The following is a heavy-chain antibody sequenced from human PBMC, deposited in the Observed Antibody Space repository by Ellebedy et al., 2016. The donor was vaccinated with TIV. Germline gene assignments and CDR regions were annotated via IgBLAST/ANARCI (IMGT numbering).Heavy chain of an antibody. D-gene: IGHD1-26*01. CDR1: GFTFSSYW. CDR3: ARDIGYPSGDFDY. CDR2: IWYDGSDQ. V-gene: IGHV3-33*08. J-gene: IGHJ4*02. Sequence: GESLKISCVASGFTFSSYWMSWVRQAPGKGLEWVAVIWYDGSDQYYADSVKGRFTVSRDNSKNTLYLQMNSLRAEDTAVYYCARDIGYPSGDFDYWGQGTLVTVSS.